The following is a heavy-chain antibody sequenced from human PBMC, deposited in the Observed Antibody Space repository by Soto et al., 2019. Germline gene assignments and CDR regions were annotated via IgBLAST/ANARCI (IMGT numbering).Heavy chain of an antibody. J-gene: IGHJ6*02. V-gene: IGHV3-66*01. CDR1: GFTVSINY. CDR2: IYSAGNT. Sequence: PGGSLRLSCAAPGFTVSINYMSWVRQAPGKGLEWISIIYSAGNTYYADSVKGRFTISRDNSKNTLYLQMNSLGAEDTAVYYCARDFVVGGPTINYYYGMDVWGQGTTVTVAS. CDR3: ARDFVVGGPTINYYYGMDV. D-gene: IGHD1-26*01.